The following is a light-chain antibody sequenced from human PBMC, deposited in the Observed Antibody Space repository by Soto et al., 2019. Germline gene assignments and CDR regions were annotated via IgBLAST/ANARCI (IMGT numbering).Light chain of an antibody. CDR3: NSYTNSNTLPV. CDR1: SGDFGGYNY. J-gene: IGLJ1*01. Sequence: QSALTQPASVSGSPGQSITISCTGASGDFGGYNYVSWYQQHPGKAPQLLIYGVTNRPSGVSNRFSGSKSGNTASLTISGLQADDEAEYYRNSYTNSNTLPVFGTGTKVTVL. CDR2: GVT. V-gene: IGLV2-14*03.